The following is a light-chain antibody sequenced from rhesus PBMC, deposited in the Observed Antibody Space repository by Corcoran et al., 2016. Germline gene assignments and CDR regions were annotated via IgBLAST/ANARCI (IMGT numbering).Light chain of an antibody. V-gene: IGKV1-22*01. J-gene: IGKJ1*01. CDR2: KAS. CDR1: QSISSW. CDR3: QQYSSSPWT. Sequence: DIQMTQSPSSLSASVGDTVTITCRASQSISSWLAWYKQKPGKAPKLLIYKASSLQSGVTSRFSGSGSVTDFTLTISSLQSEDFASYYCQQYSSSPWTFGQGTKVEIK.